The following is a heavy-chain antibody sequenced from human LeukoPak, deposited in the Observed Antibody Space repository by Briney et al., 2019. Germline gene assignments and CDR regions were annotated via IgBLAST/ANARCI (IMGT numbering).Heavy chain of an antibody. CDR1: GFTLRNYW. J-gene: IGHJ4*02. V-gene: IGHV3-74*01. CDR3: ARYSSSSGGPSYFLDY. CDR2: ISGDGSGT. D-gene: IGHD6-6*01. Sequence: PGGSLRLSCAVSGFTLRNYWMHWVRQVPGRGLVWVSRISGDGSGTNYADSLKGRFTISRDNAKNTVYLQINNLRAEDTAVYFCARYSSSSGGPSYFLDYWGQGTLVTVSS.